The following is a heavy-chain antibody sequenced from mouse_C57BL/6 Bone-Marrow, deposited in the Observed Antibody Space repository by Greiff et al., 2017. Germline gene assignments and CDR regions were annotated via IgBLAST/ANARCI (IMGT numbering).Heavy chain of an antibody. D-gene: IGHD2-12*01. V-gene: IGHV3-1*01. CDR1: GYSITSGYD. CDR3: ARANYKGGYFDS. CDR2: ISYSGST. J-gene: IGHJ2*01. Sequence: EVQLQQSGPGMVKPSQSLSLTCTVTGYSITSGYDWHWIRHFPGNKLEWMGYISYSGSTNYNPSLKSRISITHDTSKNHFFLKLNSVTTEDTATYYCARANYKGGYFDSWGQGTTLTVSS.